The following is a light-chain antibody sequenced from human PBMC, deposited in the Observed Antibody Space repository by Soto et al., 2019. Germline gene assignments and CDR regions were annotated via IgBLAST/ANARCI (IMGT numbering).Light chain of an antibody. CDR1: QSGSSN. V-gene: IGKV3-15*01. J-gene: IGKJ5*01. Sequence: EIVRTQSPATLYVSPGERATLSCRASQSGSSNLACSQQKPCQAPRLLIYVPSPRSTGIPARFSGSGSGTEFPLTISSLQSEDFAVYNCQQYTNGPPITFGQATRLESK. CDR3: QQYTNGPPIT. CDR2: VPS.